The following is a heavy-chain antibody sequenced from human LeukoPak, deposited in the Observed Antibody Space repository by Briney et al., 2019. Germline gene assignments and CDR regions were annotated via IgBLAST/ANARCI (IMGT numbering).Heavy chain of an antibody. CDR3: AKVTYGSGTYGAFDY. J-gene: IGHJ4*02. CDR2: VNSDGNSI. CDR1: GFTFSSYW. Sequence: PGGSLRLSCAASGFTFSSYWMHWVRQAPGKGLVWVSRVNSDGNSISYADSVKGRFTISRDNAKNTLYLQMNSLRAEDTAVYYCAKVTYGSGTYGAFDYWGQGTLVTVSS. D-gene: IGHD3-10*01. V-gene: IGHV3-74*01.